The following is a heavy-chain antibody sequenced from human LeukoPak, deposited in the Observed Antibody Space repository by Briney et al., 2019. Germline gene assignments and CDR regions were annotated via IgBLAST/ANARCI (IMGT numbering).Heavy chain of an antibody. CDR1: GFTFEDYA. D-gene: IGHD3-10*01. CDR2: ITRNSGNI. V-gene: IGHV3-9*01. Sequence: GRSLRLSCAASGFTFEDYAMHWVRQAPGKGLEWVAGITRNSGNIAYADSVKGRFTISRDIAKKTLYLQMNSLRAEDTALYAKGLLARGLIIGGDWGQGTLVTVSS. CDR3: GLLARGLIIGGD. J-gene: IGHJ4*02.